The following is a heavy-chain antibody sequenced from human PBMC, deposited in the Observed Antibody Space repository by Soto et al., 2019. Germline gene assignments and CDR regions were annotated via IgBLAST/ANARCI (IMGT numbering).Heavy chain of an antibody. D-gene: IGHD3-22*01. CDR1: GFTFSSYS. J-gene: IGHJ4*02. Sequence: PGGSLRLSCAASGFTFSSYSMNWVRQAPGKGLEWVSSISTSSSYIYYADSLKGRFTISRDNAKNSLYLQMNSLRAEDTAVYYCAREEAYYYDSTGFNYFDYWGQGTLVTVSS. CDR3: AREEAYYYDSTGFNYFDY. V-gene: IGHV3-21*01. CDR2: ISTSSSYI.